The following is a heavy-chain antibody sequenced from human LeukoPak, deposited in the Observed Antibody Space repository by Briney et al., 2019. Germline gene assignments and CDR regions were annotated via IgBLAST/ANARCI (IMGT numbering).Heavy chain of an antibody. Sequence: GGSLRLSCAASGFNFADHAMSWVRQTPGKGLEWVSAISGGGDITYYADSVTGRFTISRDNSKDTLFLQMHSLRPGDTAVYYCAKHRENFGDSCLDDYWGQGTLVTVSS. CDR2: ISGGGDIT. D-gene: IGHD4-17*01. CDR3: AKHRENFGDSCLDDY. CDR1: GFNFADHA. V-gene: IGHV3-23*01. J-gene: IGHJ4*02.